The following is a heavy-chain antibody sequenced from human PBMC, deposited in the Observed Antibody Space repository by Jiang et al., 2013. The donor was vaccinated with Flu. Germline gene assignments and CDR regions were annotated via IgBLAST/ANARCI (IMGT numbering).Heavy chain of an antibody. CDR2: ISGSDGGT. CDR3: AKGSYSERYGGSFDY. V-gene: IGHV3-23*01. Sequence: LVQPGGSLRLSCATSGFTFSSYAMNWVRQAPGKGLEWVSAISGSDGGTYYADSVKGRFTISRDNSKNTLYLQMNSLRAEDTAVYYCAKGSYSERYGGSFDYWGQGTLVTVSS. CDR1: GFTFSSYA. D-gene: IGHD2-15*01. J-gene: IGHJ4*02.